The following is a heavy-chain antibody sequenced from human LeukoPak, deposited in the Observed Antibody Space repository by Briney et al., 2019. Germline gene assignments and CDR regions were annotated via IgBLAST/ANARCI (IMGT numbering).Heavy chain of an antibody. CDR2: ISYDGSNK. CDR1: GFTFSSYA. Sequence: PGRSLRLSCAASGFTFSSYAMHWVRQAPGKGLEWVAVISYDGSNKYYADSVKGRFTISRDNSKNTLYLQMNSLRAEDTAVYYCARDLRLDYSNYGPHYYYYGMDVWGQGTTVTVSS. D-gene: IGHD4-11*01. J-gene: IGHJ6*02. V-gene: IGHV3-30-3*01. CDR3: ARDLRLDYSNYGPHYYYYGMDV.